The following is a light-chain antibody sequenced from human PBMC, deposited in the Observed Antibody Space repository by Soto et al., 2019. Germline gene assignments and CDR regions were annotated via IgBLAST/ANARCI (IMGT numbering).Light chain of an antibody. CDR3: QQRYKTQHT. CDR1: ETIYRY. V-gene: IGKV1-39*01. CDR2: DAS. J-gene: IGKJ2*01. Sequence: IKMTQSPPSMSESVGDRVTITCRASETIYRYLNWYQQKPGKAPSLLISDASTLQGGVPSRFSGSGSGTDFTLSISSLQPEDLATYYCQQRYKTQHTVGQGTK.